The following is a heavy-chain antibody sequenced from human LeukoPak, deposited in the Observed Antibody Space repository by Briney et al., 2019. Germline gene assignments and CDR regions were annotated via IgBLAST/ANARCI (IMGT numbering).Heavy chain of an antibody. D-gene: IGHD4-23*01. V-gene: IGHV1-69*06. CDR2: IIPIFGTA. J-gene: IGHJ4*02. CDR1: GGTFSSYA. Sequence: VASVKVSCKASGGTFSSYAISWVRQAPGQGLEWMGGIIPIFGTANYAQKFQGRVTITADKSTSTAYMELSSLRSEDTAVYYCASAAGGNRDYWGQGTLVTVSS. CDR3: ASAAGGNRDY.